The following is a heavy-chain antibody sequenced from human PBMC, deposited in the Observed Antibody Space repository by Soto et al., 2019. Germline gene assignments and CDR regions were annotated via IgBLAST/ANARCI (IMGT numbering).Heavy chain of an antibody. Sequence: GGSLRLSCAASGFTFSSYAMHWVRQAPGKGLEWVAVISYDGSNKYYADSVKGRFTISRDNSKNTLYLQMNSLRAEDTAVYYCAREGYYVSSGYTDAFDIWGQGTMVTVSS. V-gene: IGHV3-30-3*01. CDR2: ISYDGSNK. CDR1: GFTFSSYA. D-gene: IGHD3-22*01. J-gene: IGHJ3*02. CDR3: AREGYYVSSGYTDAFDI.